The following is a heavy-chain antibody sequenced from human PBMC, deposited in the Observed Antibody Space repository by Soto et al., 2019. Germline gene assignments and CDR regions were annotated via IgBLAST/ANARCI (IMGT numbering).Heavy chain of an antibody. D-gene: IGHD6-13*01. CDR3: APWYGNRYLGLDV. V-gene: IGHV3-48*01. J-gene: IGHJ6*02. CDR1: GYSFDAYI. CDR2: INPRGLTK. Sequence: VQLVESGGALVQPGGSLRLSCAASGYSFDAYIMNWVRQAPGKGLEWVSSINPRGLTKFYADSVRGRFTISRDDASSSLFLQMYNLRAEDTALYYSAPWYGNRYLGLDVWGPGTTVTVSS.